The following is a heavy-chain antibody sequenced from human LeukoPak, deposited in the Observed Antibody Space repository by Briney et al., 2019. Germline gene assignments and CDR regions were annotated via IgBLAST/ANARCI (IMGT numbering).Heavy chain of an antibody. CDR1: GFTFDDCA. CDR3: AKDKAAAAFYHFDY. CDR2: ITWNTGSI. J-gene: IGHJ4*02. D-gene: IGHD6-13*01. V-gene: IGHV3-9*01. Sequence: PGGSLRLSCAASGFTFDDCAMHWVRQAPGKGLEWVSGITWNTGSIGYADSVKGRFTVSRDNAKKSLYLQMNSLRVEDTAWYYCAKDKAAAAFYHFDYWGQGSLVTVSS.